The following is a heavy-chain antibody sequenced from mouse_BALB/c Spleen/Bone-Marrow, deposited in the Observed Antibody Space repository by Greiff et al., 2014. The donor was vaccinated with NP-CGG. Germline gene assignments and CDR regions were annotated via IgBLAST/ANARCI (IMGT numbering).Heavy chain of an antibody. J-gene: IGHJ3*01. CDR3: ARSYGYERSWFAY. D-gene: IGHD2-2*01. CDR1: GYTFTEYT. CDR2: INPNNGGT. V-gene: IGHV1-18*01. Sequence: VQLKESGPEVVKPGASVKISCKTSGYTFTEYTMNWVKQSHGKSLEWIGGINPNNGGTTYNQKFKGKATLTVDKSSSTAYMELRSLTSEDSAVYYCARSYGYERSWFAYWGQGTLVTVSA.